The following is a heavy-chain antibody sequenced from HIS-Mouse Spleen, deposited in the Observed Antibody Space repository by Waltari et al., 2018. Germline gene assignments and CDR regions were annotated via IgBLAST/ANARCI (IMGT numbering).Heavy chain of an antibody. V-gene: IGHV3-15*01. J-gene: IGHJ4*02. CDR1: GFTFSNAW. Sequence: EVQLVESGGGLVKPGGSLRLSCAASGFTFSNAWMSWVRQAPGKGREWVGRIKRKTDGGTTDYAAPVKGRFTISRDDSKNTLYLQMNSLKTEDTAVYYCTTHIDYWGQGTLVTVSS. CDR2: IKRKTDGGTT. D-gene: IGHD2-21*01. CDR3: TTHIDY.